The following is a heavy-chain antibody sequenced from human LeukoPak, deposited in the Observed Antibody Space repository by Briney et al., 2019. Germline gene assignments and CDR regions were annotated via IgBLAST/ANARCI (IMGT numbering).Heavy chain of an antibody. CDR3: ASSPYGPWYFDL. Sequence: SETLSLTCAVYGGFFSGYYWSWIRQPPGKGLEWIGEINHSGSTNYNPSLKSRVTISVDTSKNQFSLKLSSVTAADTAVYYCASSPYGPWYFDLWGRGTLVTVSS. J-gene: IGHJ2*01. CDR1: GGFFSGYY. CDR2: INHSGST. V-gene: IGHV4-34*01. D-gene: IGHD4-17*01.